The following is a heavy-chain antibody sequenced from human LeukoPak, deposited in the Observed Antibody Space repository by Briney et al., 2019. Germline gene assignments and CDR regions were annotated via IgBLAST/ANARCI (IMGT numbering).Heavy chain of an antibody. V-gene: IGHV1-3*01. CDR1: GYTFTNYA. D-gene: IGHD3-22*01. Sequence: ASVKVSCKASGYTFTNYAIHWVRQAPGQRLEWMGWINAGTGDTKYSQELQGRVTITWDTSANTAYMELNRLESDDTAIYYCARTDNRYDSRLLLKWGQGTQIIVSS. CDR3: ARTDNRYDSRLLLK. J-gene: IGHJ4*02. CDR2: INAGTGDT.